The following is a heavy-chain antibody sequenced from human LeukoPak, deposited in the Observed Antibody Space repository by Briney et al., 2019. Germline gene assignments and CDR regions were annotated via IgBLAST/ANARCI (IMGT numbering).Heavy chain of an antibody. CDR1: GGSISSGGYY. CDR2: IYYSGST. Sequence: SETLSLTCTVSGGSISSGGYYWSWIRQHPGKGLEWIGYIYYSGSTYYNPSLKSRLTISVDTSKSHFSLKLTSVTAADTAVYYCARDFLRDYGDPFDSWGQGTLVTVSS. D-gene: IGHD4-17*01. CDR3: ARDFLRDYGDPFDS. V-gene: IGHV4-31*03. J-gene: IGHJ4*02.